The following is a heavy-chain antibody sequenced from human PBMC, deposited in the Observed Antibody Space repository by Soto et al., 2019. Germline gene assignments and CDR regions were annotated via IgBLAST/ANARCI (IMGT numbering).Heavy chain of an antibody. CDR2: IYYSGST. Sequence: QVQLQESGPGLVKPSETLSLTCTVSGGSISSYYWSWIRQPPGKGLEWIGYIYYSGSTNYNPSLKSRVNISGNTSKNQVSLEVSSVTAGDTAVYYCAGVWGGGLDIWGQGTIVTVSS. CDR3: AGVWGGGLDI. CDR1: GGSISSYY. J-gene: IGHJ3*02. V-gene: IGHV4-59*01. D-gene: IGHD3-10*01.